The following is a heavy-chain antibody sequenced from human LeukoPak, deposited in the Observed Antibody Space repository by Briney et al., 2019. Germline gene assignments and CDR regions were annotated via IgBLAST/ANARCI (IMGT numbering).Heavy chain of an antibody. D-gene: IGHD2-2*01. Sequence: GGSLRLSCVVSGFTLDEYTMHWVRQVPGKGLEWVSLLSWDGSTYYADSVRGRFTISRDSSKNSLYLEMDSVRVEDTGLYYCTKDAGAFCSSTSCSTQYFQDWGQGTLVSVSS. CDR3: TKDAGAFCSSTSCSTQYFQD. V-gene: IGHV3-43*01. CDR2: LSWDGST. CDR1: GFTLDEYT. J-gene: IGHJ1*01.